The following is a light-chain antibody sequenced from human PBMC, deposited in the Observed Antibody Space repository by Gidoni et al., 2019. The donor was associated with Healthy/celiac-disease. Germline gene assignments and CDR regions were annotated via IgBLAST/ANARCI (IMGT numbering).Light chain of an antibody. Sequence: DIQMTQSPSSLSASVGDRVTTPCRASQSISSYLNWYQQKPGKAPKLLIYAASSLQSGVPSRFSGSGSGTDFTLTISSLQPEDFATYYCQQSYSTPPYTFGQXTKLEIK. J-gene: IGKJ2*01. V-gene: IGKV1-39*01. CDR3: QQSYSTPPYT. CDR1: QSISSY. CDR2: AAS.